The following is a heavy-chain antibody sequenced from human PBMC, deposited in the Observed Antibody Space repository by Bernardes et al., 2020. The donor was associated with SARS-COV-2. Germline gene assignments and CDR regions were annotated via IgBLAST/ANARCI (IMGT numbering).Heavy chain of an antibody. Sequence: GGSLGLSCVASGFTFSNYGMSWVRQPPGKGLEWVSAISGVDGGTYYADSVRGRFTISRDNSKNTLYLQMNSLRAEDTAIFYCAKKPSSGATGDAFDIWGQGTMVTDSS. V-gene: IGHV3-23*01. CDR3: AKKPSSGATGDAFDI. D-gene: IGHD3-22*01. CDR2: ISGVDGGT. J-gene: IGHJ3*02. CDR1: GFTFSNYG.